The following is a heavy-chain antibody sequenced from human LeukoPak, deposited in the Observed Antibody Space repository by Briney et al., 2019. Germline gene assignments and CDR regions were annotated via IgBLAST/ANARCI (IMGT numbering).Heavy chain of an antibody. J-gene: IGHJ4*02. V-gene: IGHV3-15*01. CDR2: IKSKTDGGTT. Sequence: PGGSLRLSCAASAFTFSNAWLNWVRQAPGKGLEWVGRIKSKTDGGTTDYAAPVKGRFIISRDDSNNTLYLQMNSLKTDDTAVYYCTTEERVSSGYCIGGSCYIDYWGQGTLVTVSS. CDR3: TTEERVSSGYCIGGSCYIDY. CDR1: AFTFSNAW. D-gene: IGHD2-15*01.